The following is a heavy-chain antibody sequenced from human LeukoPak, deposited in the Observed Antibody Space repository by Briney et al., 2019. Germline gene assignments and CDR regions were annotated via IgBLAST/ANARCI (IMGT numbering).Heavy chain of an antibody. CDR1: GGSFSGYY. Sequence: SETLSLTCAAYGGSFSGYYWSWIRQPPGKGLEWIGEINHSGSTNYNPSLKSRVTISVDTSKNQFSLKLSSVTAADTAVYYCAREPTVTPTHCGVPWGQGTLVTVSS. J-gene: IGHJ5*02. CDR3: AREPTVTPTHCGVP. D-gene: IGHD4-17*01. V-gene: IGHV4-34*01. CDR2: INHSGST.